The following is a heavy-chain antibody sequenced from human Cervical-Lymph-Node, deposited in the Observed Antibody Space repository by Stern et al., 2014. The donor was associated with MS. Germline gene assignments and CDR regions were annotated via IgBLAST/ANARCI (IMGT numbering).Heavy chain of an antibody. CDR3: ARQRYFDY. Sequence: EVQLLQSGPEVKRPGESLKISCPASGYTFTSYWIGWVRQMPGKGLEWIAIIFPGGSDIRYSPSFQGQATIQADKSSSTAYLQWNNLKASDTAIYYCARQRYFDYWGQGTLVTVSS. V-gene: IGHV5-51*01. CDR2: IFPGGSDI. CDR1: GYTFTSYW. J-gene: IGHJ4*02.